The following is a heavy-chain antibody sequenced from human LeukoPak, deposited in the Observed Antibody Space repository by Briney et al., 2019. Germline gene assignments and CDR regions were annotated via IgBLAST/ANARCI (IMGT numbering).Heavy chain of an antibody. Sequence: GGSLRLSCAASGFTFSNYWMNWVRQAPGEGLEWVANIKEDGSEKNYVDSVKGRFTISRDNAKNSLFLQMNSLRAEDTAVYYCARSRFCDSWGQGTLVTVSS. CDR2: IKEDGSEK. J-gene: IGHJ4*02. CDR1: GFTFSNYW. CDR3: ARSRFCDS. D-gene: IGHD3-3*01. V-gene: IGHV3-7*01.